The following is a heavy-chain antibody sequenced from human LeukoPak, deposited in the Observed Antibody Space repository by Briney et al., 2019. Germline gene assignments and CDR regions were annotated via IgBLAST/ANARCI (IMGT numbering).Heavy chain of an antibody. V-gene: IGHV4-34*01. J-gene: IGHJ1*01. CDR2: INHSGST. CDR1: GGSFSGYY. Sequence: SETLSLTCAVYGGSFSGYYWSWIRQPPGKGLEWIGEINHSGSTNYNPSLKSRVTISVDTSKNQFSLKLSSGAVADTAVYYCARGTRYFQHWGQGTLVTVSS. CDR3: ARGTRYFQH.